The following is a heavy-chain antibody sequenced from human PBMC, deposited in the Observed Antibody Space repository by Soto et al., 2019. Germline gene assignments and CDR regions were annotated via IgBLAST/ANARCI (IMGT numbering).Heavy chain of an antibody. CDR2: INDRGSI. CDR1: GGSFSGYF. J-gene: IGHJ2*01. D-gene: IGHD3-9*01. CDR3: ARESHDILTGPPWVWYFDL. V-gene: IGHV4-34*01. Sequence: QVQLQQGGAGPLRPLETLSLTCGVSGGSFSGYFWAWIRQSPGKGLEWIGEINDRGSINYHPSLKSRVSISVDTSKNHYSLNLRSVTAADTAVYYCARESHDILTGPPWVWYFDLWGRGTLVTVSS.